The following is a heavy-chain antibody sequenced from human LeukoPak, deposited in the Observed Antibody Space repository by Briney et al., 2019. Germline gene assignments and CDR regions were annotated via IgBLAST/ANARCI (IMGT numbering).Heavy chain of an antibody. V-gene: IGHV3-7*03. CDR2: IKEDGSRR. CDR1: GFSLSGYW. D-gene: IGHD1-1*01. CDR3: ATHWRGR. Sequence: GGSLRLSCAASGFSLSGYWMSWVRQAPGKGPEWVANIKEDGSRRYYSESVRGRFTISRDNSENSLYLQMNSLRAEDTAVYYCATHWRGRWGQGTLVTVSS. J-gene: IGHJ4*02.